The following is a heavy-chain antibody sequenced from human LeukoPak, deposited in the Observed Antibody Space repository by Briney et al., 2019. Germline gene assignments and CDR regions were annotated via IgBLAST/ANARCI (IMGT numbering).Heavy chain of an antibody. D-gene: IGHD5-18*01. V-gene: IGHV1-8*01. CDR3: ARGRAHTAMVQDYYYMDV. J-gene: IGHJ6*03. CDR2: MNPNKGNT. Sequence: GASVKVSCKASGYTFTSYDINWVRQATGQGLEWMGWMNPNKGNTGYAQKCQGRVTMTRNTSISTAYMELRSLRSEDTAVYYCARGRAHTAMVQDYYYMDVWGKGTTVTVSS. CDR1: GYTFTSYD.